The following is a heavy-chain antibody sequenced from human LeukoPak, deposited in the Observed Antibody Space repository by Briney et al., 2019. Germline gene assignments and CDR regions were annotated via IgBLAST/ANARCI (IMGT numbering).Heavy chain of an antibody. CDR1: GYSISSGYY. CDR2: IYHSGST. J-gene: IGHJ5*02. Sequence: SETLSLTCTVSGYSISSGYYWGWIRQPPGKGLEWIGSIYHSGSTYYNPSLKSRVTISVDTSKNQFSLKLSSVTAADTAVYYCARSRSGYYYPWGQGTLVTVSS. CDR3: ARSRSGYYYP. V-gene: IGHV4-38-2*02. D-gene: IGHD3-22*01.